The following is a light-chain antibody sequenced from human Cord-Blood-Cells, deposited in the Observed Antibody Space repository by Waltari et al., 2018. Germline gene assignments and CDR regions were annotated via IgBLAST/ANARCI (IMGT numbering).Light chain of an antibody. V-gene: IGKV3-11*01. CDR3: QQRSNWPPLT. Sequence: EIVLTQSPATLSWSPGKRATLSCRASRSVSSYLARYQHKPGQAPRLLIYDACNRDNGSPARFSDRGSGTDFALTSSSLEPEDFAVYYCQQRSNWPPLTFGGGTKVEIK. CDR1: RSVSSY. J-gene: IGKJ4*01. CDR2: DAC.